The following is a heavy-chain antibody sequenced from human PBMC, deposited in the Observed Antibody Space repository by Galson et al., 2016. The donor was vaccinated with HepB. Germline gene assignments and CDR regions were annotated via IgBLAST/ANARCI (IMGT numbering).Heavy chain of an antibody. CDR3: ARDQPRLLNGRRYSYMDV. CDR2: INLDGSTT. J-gene: IGHJ6*03. CDR1: GFTFTTYW. Sequence: SLRLSCAASGFTFTTYWMHWVRQAPGKGLVWVSRINLDGSTTTYADSVKGRFPISRDSAKNTLYLQMNSVRAEDTAVYYSARDQPRLLNGRRYSYMDVWGKWTTVTVSS. V-gene: IGHV3-74*01. D-gene: IGHD2/OR15-2a*01.